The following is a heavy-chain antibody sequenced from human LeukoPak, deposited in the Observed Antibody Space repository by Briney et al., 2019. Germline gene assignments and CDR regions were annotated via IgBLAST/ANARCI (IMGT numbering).Heavy chain of an antibody. CDR3: AKVGLEVVAATPGMDV. CDR1: GFTFSSYW. CDR2: IKQDGSEK. V-gene: IGHV3-7*01. J-gene: IGHJ6*02. D-gene: IGHD2-15*01. Sequence: GGSLRLSCAASGFTFSSYWMSWVRQAPGKGLEWVANIKQDGSEKYYADSVKGRFTISRDNSKNTLYLQMNSLRAEDTAVYYCAKVGLEVVAATPGMDVWGQGTTVTVSS.